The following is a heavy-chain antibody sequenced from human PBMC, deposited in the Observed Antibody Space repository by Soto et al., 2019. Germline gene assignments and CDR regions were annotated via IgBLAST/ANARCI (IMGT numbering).Heavy chain of an antibody. CDR2: IYSGGTT. V-gene: IGHV3-53*02. J-gene: IGHJ4*02. Sequence: EVQLVETGGGLIQPGGSLRLSCAASGFTVSTNYMSWVRQAPGKGLEWVSVIYSGGTTYYADSVKGRFSMSSDKSKNTLFLQMNGLRAEDTAVYYCGRGSSDSAGILRVDYWGQGTLVTVSS. CDR3: GRGSSDSAGILRVDY. D-gene: IGHD2-2*01. CDR1: GFTVSTNY.